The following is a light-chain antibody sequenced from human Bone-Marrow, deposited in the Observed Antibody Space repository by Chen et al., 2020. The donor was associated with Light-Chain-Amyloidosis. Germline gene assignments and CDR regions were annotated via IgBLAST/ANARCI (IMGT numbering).Light chain of an antibody. CDR2: EVT. CDR1: SSDVGGDNH. V-gene: IGLV2-14*01. J-gene: IGLJ1*01. Sequence: QSALTQPASVSGSPGQSITISCTGTSSDVGGDNHVSWYQQHPDKAPKLMIYEVTNRPSWVPDRFAGSKSDNTASLTISGRQTEDEADYFCRSYTITNTLVFGSGTRVTVL. CDR3: RSYTITNTLV.